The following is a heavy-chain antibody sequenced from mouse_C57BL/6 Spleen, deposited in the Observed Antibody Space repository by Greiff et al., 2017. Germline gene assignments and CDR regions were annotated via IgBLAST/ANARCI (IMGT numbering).Heavy chain of an antibody. CDR3: ALDSSGYGFAY. D-gene: IGHD3-2*02. CDR2: IHPNSGST. J-gene: IGHJ3*01. V-gene: IGHV1-64*01. Sequence: QVHVKQPGAELVKPGASVKLSCKASGYTFTSYWMHWVKQRPGQGLEWIGMIHPNSGSTNYNEKFKSKATLTVDKSSSTAYMQLSSLTSEDSAVYYCALDSSGYGFAYWGQGTLVTVSA. CDR1: GYTFTSYW.